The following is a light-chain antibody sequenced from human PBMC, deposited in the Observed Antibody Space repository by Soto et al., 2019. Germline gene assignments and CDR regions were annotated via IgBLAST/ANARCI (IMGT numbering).Light chain of an antibody. J-gene: IGKJ4*01. Sequence: DIQMTQSPSSVSASAGDRVTITCRASQGISSFLAWYQQKPAKAPQLLIYAASTLQAGVPSRFSGSGSGTDFTLTISSLQPEDVAAYYCQKYNSAPLPFGGGTKVDI. V-gene: IGKV1-27*01. CDR3: QKYNSAPLP. CDR1: QGISSF. CDR2: AAS.